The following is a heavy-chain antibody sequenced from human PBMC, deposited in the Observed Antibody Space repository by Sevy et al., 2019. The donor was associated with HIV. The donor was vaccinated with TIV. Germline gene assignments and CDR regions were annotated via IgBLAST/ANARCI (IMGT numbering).Heavy chain of an antibody. D-gene: IGHD2-2*01. CDR1: GFTFNYYG. J-gene: IGHJ4*02. CDR3: LRDLLRPVVVPAASFDY. CDR2: ISSNGDST. V-gene: IGHV3-64D*06. Sequence: GGSLRLSCSASGFTFNYYGMYWVRQAPGKGLQYVSGISSNGDSTDYGDSVKGRFTISRDNSKNTLYLQMSSLRADDTAVYYCLRDLLRPVVVPAASFDYWGQGTLVTVSS.